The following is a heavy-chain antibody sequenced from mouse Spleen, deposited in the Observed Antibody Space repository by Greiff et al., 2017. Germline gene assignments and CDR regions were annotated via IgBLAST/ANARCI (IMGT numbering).Heavy chain of an antibody. CDR2: IWTGGGT. Sequence: VQLQQSGPGLVAPSQSLSITCTVSGFSLTSYAISWVRQPPGKGLEWLGVIWTGGGTNYNSALKSRLSISKDNSKSQVFLKMNSLQTDDTARYYCARNPFYSYYSYDAMDYWGQGTSVTVSS. CDR3: ARNPFYSYYSYDAMDY. V-gene: IGHV2-9-1*01. CDR1: GFSLTSYA. D-gene: IGHD2-12*01. J-gene: IGHJ4*01.